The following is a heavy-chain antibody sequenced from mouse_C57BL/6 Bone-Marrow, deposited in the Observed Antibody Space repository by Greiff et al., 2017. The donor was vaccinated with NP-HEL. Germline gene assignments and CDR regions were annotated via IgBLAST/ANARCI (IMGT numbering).Heavy chain of an antibody. Sequence: VKLQESGPELVKPGASVKISCKASGYAFSSSWMNWVKQRPGKGLEWIGRIYPGDGDTNYNGKFKGKATLTADKSSSTAYMQLSSLTSEDSAVYFCARSEWLLDYWGQGTTLTVSS. CDR3: ARSEWLLDY. CDR1: GYAFSSSW. D-gene: IGHD2-2*01. J-gene: IGHJ2*01. V-gene: IGHV1-82*01. CDR2: IYPGDGDT.